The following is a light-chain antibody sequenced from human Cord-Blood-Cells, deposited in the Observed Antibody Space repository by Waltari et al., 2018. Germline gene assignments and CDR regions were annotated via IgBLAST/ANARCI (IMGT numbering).Light chain of an antibody. J-gene: IGLJ1*01. V-gene: IGLV2-14*03. CDR2: DVS. Sequence: QSALTQPASVSGPPGQSTTISCTGTRRDVGGYNYVPWYQQHPGKAPKLMLYDVSNRPSGVSNRFSGSKSGNTASLTISGLQAEDEADYYCSSYTSSSTLDVFGTGTKVTVL. CDR3: SSYTSSSTLDV. CDR1: RRDVGGYNY.